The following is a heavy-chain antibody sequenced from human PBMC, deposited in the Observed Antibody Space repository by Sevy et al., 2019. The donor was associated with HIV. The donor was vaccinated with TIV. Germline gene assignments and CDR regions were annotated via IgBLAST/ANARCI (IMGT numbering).Heavy chain of an antibody. CDR2: IYSSGNT. CDR3: ARFPTGM. CDR1: GFTVSSNY. V-gene: IGHV3-53*01. J-gene: IGHJ4*02. Sequence: GGSLRLSCAASGFTVSSNYMSWVRQAPGKGLEWVSVIYSSGNTYYADSVKGRFTISRDNSKNKLYLQMNNLGAEDTAVYYWARFPTGMWGQGTLVTVSS. D-gene: IGHD7-27*01.